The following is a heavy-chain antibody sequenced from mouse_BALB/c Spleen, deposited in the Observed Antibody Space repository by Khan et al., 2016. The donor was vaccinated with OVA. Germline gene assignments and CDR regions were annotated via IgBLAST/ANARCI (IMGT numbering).Heavy chain of an antibody. CDR1: GYTFSNHH. CDR3: ASAWALRRNAWFSY. CDR2: INPYNDYT. J-gene: IGHJ3*01. D-gene: IGHD2-4*01. Sequence: QLHHSGADLLMPGASVKISCKAFGYTFSNHHINWVKQRPGQGLDWIGYINPYNDYTNYNQKFKGKATLTVDKSSSTAYMELSSLTSEDSAVYYCASAWALRRNAWFSYWGQGTLVTVSA. V-gene: IGHV1S45*01.